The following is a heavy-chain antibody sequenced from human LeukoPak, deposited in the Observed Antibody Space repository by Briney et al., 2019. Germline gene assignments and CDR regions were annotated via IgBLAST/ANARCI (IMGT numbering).Heavy chain of an antibody. CDR2: IRYDGSNK. J-gene: IGHJ3*02. V-gene: IGHV3-30*02. CDR3: AKELEDTAMSDDAFDI. Sequence: PGGSLRLSCAASGFTFSSYGMHWVRQAPGKGLEWVAFIRYDGSNKYYADSVKGRFTISRDNSKNTLYLQMNSLRAEDTAVHYCAKELEDTAMSDDAFDIWGQGTMVTVSS. D-gene: IGHD5-18*01. CDR1: GFTFSSYG.